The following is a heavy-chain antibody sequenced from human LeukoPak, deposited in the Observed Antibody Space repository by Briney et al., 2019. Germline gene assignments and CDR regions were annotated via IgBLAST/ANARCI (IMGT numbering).Heavy chain of an antibody. Sequence: SETLSLTCTVSGGSISSGDYYWSWIRQPPGKGLEWIGSIYYSGSTYYNPSLKSRVTISVDTSKNQFSLKLSSVTAADTAVYYCARDHSSGPKRGGAFDIWGQGTMVTVSS. CDR3: ARDHSSGPKRGGAFDI. D-gene: IGHD6-19*01. CDR2: IYYSGST. V-gene: IGHV4-39*07. J-gene: IGHJ3*02. CDR1: GGSISSGDYY.